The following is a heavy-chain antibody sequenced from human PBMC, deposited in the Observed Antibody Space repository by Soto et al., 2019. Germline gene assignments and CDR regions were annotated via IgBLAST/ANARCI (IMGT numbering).Heavy chain of an antibody. CDR3: ARAREPTYYYDSSGYYPLGY. J-gene: IGHJ4*02. Sequence: ASVKVSCKASGYTFTSYGISWVRQAPGQGLEWMGWISAYNGNTNYAQKLQGRVTITADESTSTAYMELSSLRSEDTAVYYCARAREPTYYYDSSGYYPLGYWGQGTLVTVSS. V-gene: IGHV1-18*01. CDR2: ISAYNGNT. D-gene: IGHD3-22*01. CDR1: GYTFTSYG.